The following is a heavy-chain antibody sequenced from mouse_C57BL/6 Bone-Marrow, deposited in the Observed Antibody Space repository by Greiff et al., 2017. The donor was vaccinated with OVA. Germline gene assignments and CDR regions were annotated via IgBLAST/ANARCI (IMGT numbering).Heavy chain of an antibody. J-gene: IGHJ2*01. V-gene: IGHV1-59*01. Sequence: VQLQQPGAELVRPGTSVKLSCKASGYTFTSYWMHWVKQRPGQGLAWIGVIDPSDSYTNYNQKFKGKATLTVDTSSSTAYMQLSSLTSEDSAVYYCAPLDYWGQGTTLTVSS. CDR1: GYTFTSYW. CDR2: IDPSDSYT. CDR3: APLDY.